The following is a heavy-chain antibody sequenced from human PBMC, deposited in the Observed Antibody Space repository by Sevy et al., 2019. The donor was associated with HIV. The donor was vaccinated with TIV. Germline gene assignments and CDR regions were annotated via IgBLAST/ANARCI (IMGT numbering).Heavy chain of an antibody. CDR3: GGRDFYGSSPAGMDV. D-gene: IGHD2-15*01. Sequence: GGSLRLSCAASEFTFSYYWMTWVRQAPGKGLEWVANIKQDGSEKYYVDSVKGRFTISRDNAKNSLYLQMNSRRAEDGAIFSWGGRDFYGSSPAGMDVWGQGTTVTVSS. V-gene: IGHV3-7*03. J-gene: IGHJ6*02. CDR2: IKQDGSEK. CDR1: EFTFSYYW.